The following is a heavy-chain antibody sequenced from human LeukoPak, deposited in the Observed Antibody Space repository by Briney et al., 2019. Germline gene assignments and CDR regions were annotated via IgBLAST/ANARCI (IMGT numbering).Heavy chain of an antibody. D-gene: IGHD3-10*01. J-gene: IGHJ3*02. CDR1: GFTFSSYA. Sequence: GGSLRLSCAASGFTFSSYAMSWVRQAPGEGLEWVSAISGSGGSTYYADSVKGRFTISRDNSKNTLYLQMNSLRAEDTAVYYCAKSGVYEFDAFDIWGQGTMVTVSS. CDR3: AKSGVYEFDAFDI. V-gene: IGHV3-23*01. CDR2: ISGSGGST.